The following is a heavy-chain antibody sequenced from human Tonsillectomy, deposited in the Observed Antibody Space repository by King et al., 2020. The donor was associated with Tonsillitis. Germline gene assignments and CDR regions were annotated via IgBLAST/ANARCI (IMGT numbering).Heavy chain of an antibody. CDR2: IRYDGSKE. CDR3: AREYYDSSVYYYFFDS. Sequence: VQLVESGGGVVQPGGSLRLSCAASGFTFNIHGMHWVRQAPGKGLEWVAFIRYDGSKEYYADSVKGRFSISRDNSKNTLYLQMNSMRAEDTAVFYCAREYYDSSVYYYFFDSWGQGPLVPVSS. D-gene: IGHD3-22*01. CDR1: GFTFNIHG. J-gene: IGHJ4*02. V-gene: IGHV3-30*02.